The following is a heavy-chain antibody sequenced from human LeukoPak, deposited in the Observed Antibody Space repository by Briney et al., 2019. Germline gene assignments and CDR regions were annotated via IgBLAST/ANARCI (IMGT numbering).Heavy chain of an antibody. CDR3: VKVVEVATISTAFDF. Sequence: GGSLRLSCAASGFTFSIYVMSWVRQAPGKGLEWISAKSGSGGGTYYADSVKGRFTISRDNSKNTLYLQMNSLRGDDTAVYYCVKVVEVATISTAFDFWGQGTLVTVSS. J-gene: IGHJ4*02. V-gene: IGHV3-23*01. CDR1: GFTFSIYV. CDR2: KSGSGGGT. D-gene: IGHD5-24*01.